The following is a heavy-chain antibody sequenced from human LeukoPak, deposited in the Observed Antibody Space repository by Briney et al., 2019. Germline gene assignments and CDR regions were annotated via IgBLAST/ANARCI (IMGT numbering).Heavy chain of an antibody. V-gene: IGHV3-33*01. J-gene: IGHJ4*02. CDR1: EFSFRTYG. CDR3: ARDRSYSSGYYGGSLDF. D-gene: IGHD3-22*01. Sequence: GRSLRLSCVASEFSFRTYGMHWVRQAPGKGLEWVAIIWYDGSHEYYADSVGGRFTISRDDSKNTLFLQMNSLRGEDTAMYFCARDRSYSSGYYGGSLDFWGQGTLVTVSS. CDR2: IWYDGSHE.